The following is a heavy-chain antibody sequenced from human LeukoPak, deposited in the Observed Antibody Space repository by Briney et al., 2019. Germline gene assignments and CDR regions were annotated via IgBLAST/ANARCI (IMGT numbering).Heavy chain of an antibody. V-gene: IGHV4-39*01. CDR1: GGSISSSSYY. D-gene: IGHD3-22*01. Sequence: SETLSLTCTVSGGSISSSSYYWGWIRQPPGKGLEWIGSIYYSGSTYYNPSLKSRVTISVDTSKNQFSLKLSSVTAADTAVYYCARPGRQDYYDSSAFDIWGQGTMVTVSS. CDR2: IYYSGST. CDR3: ARPGRQDYYDSSAFDI. J-gene: IGHJ3*02.